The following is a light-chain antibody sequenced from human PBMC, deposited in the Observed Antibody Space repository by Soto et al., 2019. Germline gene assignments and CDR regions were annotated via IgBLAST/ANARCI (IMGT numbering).Light chain of an antibody. CDR1: SSDVGGYNY. V-gene: IGLV2-11*01. Sequence: QSALTQPRSVSGSPGQSVTISCTGTSSDVGGYNYVSWYQQHPGKAPKVMIYDVSKRPSGVPDRFSGSKSGNTASLTISGLQAEDEAYYYCCSYAGSYTFYVVFGGGTQLTVL. J-gene: IGLJ2*01. CDR3: CSYAGSYTFYVV. CDR2: DVS.